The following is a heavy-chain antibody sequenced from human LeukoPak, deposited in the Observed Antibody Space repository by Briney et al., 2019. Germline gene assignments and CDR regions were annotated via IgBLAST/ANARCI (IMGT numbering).Heavy chain of an antibody. D-gene: IGHD5-12*01. CDR3: ARHLKGQGGYGALNFYYYYMDV. CDR1: GYSFTTYW. J-gene: IGHJ6*03. CDR2: IYPGDSNT. V-gene: IGHV5-51*01. Sequence: GESLKISCEGSGYSFTTYWIGWVRQMPGKGLEWMGIIYPGDSNTRYGPSFQGQITISADKSINTAYLQWSSLKASDTAIYFCARHLKGQGGYGALNFYYYYMDVWGKGTTVTVSS.